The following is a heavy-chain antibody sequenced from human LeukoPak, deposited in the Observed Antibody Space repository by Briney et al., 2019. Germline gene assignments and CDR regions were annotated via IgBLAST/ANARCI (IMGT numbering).Heavy chain of an antibody. CDR3: ASYSSDILTGYYYDAFDI. CDR1: RYTFTSYG. J-gene: IGHJ3*02. Sequence: ASVKVSCKASRYTFTSYGISWVRQAPGQGLEWMGWISAYNGNTNYAQKLQGRVTMTTDTSTSTAYMELRSLRSDDTAVYYCASYSSDILTGYYYDAFDIWGQGTMVTVSS. CDR2: ISAYNGNT. V-gene: IGHV1-18*01. D-gene: IGHD3-9*01.